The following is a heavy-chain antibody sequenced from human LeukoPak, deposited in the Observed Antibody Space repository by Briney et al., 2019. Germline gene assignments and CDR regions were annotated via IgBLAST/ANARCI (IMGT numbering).Heavy chain of an antibody. CDR2: IYSDGST. Sequence: EWVSVIYSDGSTYYADSVKGRFTISRDNSKNTLYLQMNSLRAEDTAVYYCARDAPGFFDYWGQGTLVTVSS. J-gene: IGHJ4*02. CDR3: ARDAPGFFDY. V-gene: IGHV3-53*01. D-gene: IGHD7-27*01.